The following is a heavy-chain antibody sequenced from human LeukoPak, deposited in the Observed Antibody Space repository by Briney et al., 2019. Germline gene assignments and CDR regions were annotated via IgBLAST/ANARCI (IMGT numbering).Heavy chain of an antibody. D-gene: IGHD2-2*01. CDR3: ATAPTSKGFYFEY. J-gene: IGHJ4*02. V-gene: IGHV3-7*03. CDR1: GFIFGDYW. CDR2: IKEDGSER. Sequence: GGSLRLSCVASGFIFGDYWMRWVRQTPGKGLEWVASIKEDGSERQYVDSVKGRFSISRDNTKGSLFLQLNSLRAEDTAVYYCATAPTSKGFYFEYWGQGTLVTVSS.